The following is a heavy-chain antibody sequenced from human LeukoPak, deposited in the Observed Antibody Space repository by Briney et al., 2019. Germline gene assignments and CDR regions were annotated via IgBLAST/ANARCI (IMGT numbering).Heavy chain of an antibody. CDR3: AREALYYDFWSAGYGTAQFDP. CDR1: GYSISSGYY. CDR2: IYHSGST. D-gene: IGHD3-3*01. Sequence: SETLSLTCTVSGYSISSGYYWGWIRQPPGKGLEWIGSIYHSGSTYYNPSLKSRVTISVDTSKNQFSLKLSSVTAADTAVYYCAREALYYDFWSAGYGTAQFDPWGQGTLVTDSS. J-gene: IGHJ5*02. V-gene: IGHV4-38-2*02.